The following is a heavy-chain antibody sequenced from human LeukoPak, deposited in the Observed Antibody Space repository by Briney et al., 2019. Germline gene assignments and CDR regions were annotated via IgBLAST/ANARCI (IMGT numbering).Heavy chain of an antibody. CDR1: GYTFVSYD. CDR2: MNPNRGNT. V-gene: IGHV1-8*03. D-gene: IGHD2-2*01. CDR3: ARGPCCTSTSCPYYFDY. Sequence: ASVKVSCKASGYTFVSYDINWVRQATGQGLEWMGWMNPNRGNTGYAQKFQGRVTSTRNTSISTGYMELSSLRSEDTAVYYCARGPCCTSTSCPYYFDYWGQGTLVTVSS. J-gene: IGHJ4*02.